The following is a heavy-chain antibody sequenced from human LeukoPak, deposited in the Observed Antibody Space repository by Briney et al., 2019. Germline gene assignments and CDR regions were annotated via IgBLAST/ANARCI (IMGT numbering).Heavy chain of an antibody. CDR3: AKDQRWESPHYLDS. Sequence: PGGSLRLSCAASGFTFSSSATSWVRQVPGKGLEWVSGISASGGSTYYADSVRGRFTISRDNSKNTLYVQMNSLRDEDTAVCYCAKDQRWESPHYLDSWGQGTLFTVSS. CDR1: GFTFSSSA. J-gene: IGHJ4*02. CDR2: ISASGGST. D-gene: IGHD1-26*01. V-gene: IGHV3-23*01.